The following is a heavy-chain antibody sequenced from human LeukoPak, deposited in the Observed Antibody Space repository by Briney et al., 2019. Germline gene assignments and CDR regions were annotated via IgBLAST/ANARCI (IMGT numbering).Heavy chain of an antibody. Sequence: PSETLSLTCTVSGDSISGFYWSWIRQPPGKGLEWIGYIYYSGSSNYNPSLKSRVTISVETSKSQFSLKLTSVIAADTAVYYCARRRYTSGYLDYWGQGTLVTVSS. J-gene: IGHJ4*02. CDR1: GDSISGFY. CDR3: ARRRYTSGYLDY. CDR2: IYYSGSS. D-gene: IGHD3-22*01. V-gene: IGHV4-59*08.